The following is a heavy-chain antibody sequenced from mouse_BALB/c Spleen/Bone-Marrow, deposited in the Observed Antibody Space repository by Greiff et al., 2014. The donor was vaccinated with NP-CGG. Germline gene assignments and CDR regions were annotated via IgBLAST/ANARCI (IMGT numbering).Heavy chain of an antibody. CDR3: ARREPYDGYYYFDY. J-gene: IGHJ2*01. CDR2: FYSGSHSI. Sequence: QVQLQQPGAGLVKPGASVKLSCKASGYTFTEYIIHWVKQRSGQGLEWIGWFYSGSHSIKYNEKFKDKATFTADKSSTTVYMEHSRLTSEVYAVYICARREPYDGYYYFDYWGQGTTLTVSS. V-gene: IGHV1-62-2*01. CDR1: GYTFTEYI. D-gene: IGHD2-3*01.